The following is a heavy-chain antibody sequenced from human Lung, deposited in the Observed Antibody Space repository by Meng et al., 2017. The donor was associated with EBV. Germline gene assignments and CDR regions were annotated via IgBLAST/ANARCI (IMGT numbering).Heavy chain of an antibody. J-gene: IGHJ4*02. CDR3: ATGVADFEY. D-gene: IGHD6-19*01. Sequence: QVQLVQSGAEVKKXXASVKASCKASGYTFTSYDINWVRQGTGQGLEWMGWMNPNRGTTGYAQKFQGRVTMTRNISKSTAYMDLSSLRSEDTAVYYCATGVADFEYWGQGTLVTVSS. CDR1: GYTFTSYD. CDR2: MNPNRGTT. V-gene: IGHV1-8*01.